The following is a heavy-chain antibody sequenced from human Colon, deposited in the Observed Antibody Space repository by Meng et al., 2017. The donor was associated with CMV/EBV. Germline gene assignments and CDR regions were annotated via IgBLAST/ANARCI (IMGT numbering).Heavy chain of an antibody. D-gene: IGHD6-13*01. Sequence: GESLKISCAASGFTFSSYSMNWVRQAPGKGLEWVSSISSSSSYIYYADSVKGRYAISRDNSKNTLYLQMNSLRAEDTAVYYCAREKRIAAVGTVAFDIWGQGTVVTVSS. CDR2: ISSSSSYI. CDR3: AREKRIAAVGTVAFDI. J-gene: IGHJ3*02. V-gene: IGHV3-21*04. CDR1: GFTFSSYS.